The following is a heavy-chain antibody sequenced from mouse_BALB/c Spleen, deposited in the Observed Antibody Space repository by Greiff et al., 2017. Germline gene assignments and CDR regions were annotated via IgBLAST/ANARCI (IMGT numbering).Heavy chain of an antibody. Sequence: EVQRVESGPGLVKPSQSLSLTCTVTGYSITSDYAWNWIRQFPGNKLEWMGYISYSGSTSYNPSLKSRISITRDTSKNQFFLQLNSVTTEDTATYYCARGYYYGSSPYYFDYWGQGTTLTVSS. D-gene: IGHD1-1*01. J-gene: IGHJ2*01. CDR2: ISYSGST. CDR1: GYSITSDYA. V-gene: IGHV3-2*02. CDR3: ARGYYYGSSPYYFDY.